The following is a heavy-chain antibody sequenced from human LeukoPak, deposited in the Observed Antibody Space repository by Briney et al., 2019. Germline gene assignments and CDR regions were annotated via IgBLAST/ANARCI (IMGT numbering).Heavy chain of an antibody. D-gene: IGHD1-26*01. V-gene: IGHV4-39*07. CDR2: INHSGST. CDR1: GGSISSSSYY. Sequence: PSETLSLTCTVSGGSISSSSYYWSWIRQPTGKGLEWIGEINHSGSTNYNPSLKSRVTISVDTSKNQFSLKLSSVTAADTAVYYCARRSYFYYYYYYMDVWGKGTTVTVSS. CDR3: ARRSYFYYYYYYMDV. J-gene: IGHJ6*03.